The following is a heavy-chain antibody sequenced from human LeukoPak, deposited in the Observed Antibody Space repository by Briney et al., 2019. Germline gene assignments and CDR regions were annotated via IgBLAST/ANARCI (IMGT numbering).Heavy chain of an antibody. V-gene: IGHV5-51*01. Sequence: GESLKISCKASGHIFTNYWIAWVRQMPGKGLEWMGIIYPGDSDSRYSPSFQGHVTISADKSISTAYLQWSSLKASDTAMYYCARRDRVVGSGSYSDWGQGTLVTVSS. J-gene: IGHJ4*02. CDR2: IYPGDSDS. CDR1: GHIFTNYW. CDR3: ARRDRVVGSGSYSD. D-gene: IGHD3-10*01.